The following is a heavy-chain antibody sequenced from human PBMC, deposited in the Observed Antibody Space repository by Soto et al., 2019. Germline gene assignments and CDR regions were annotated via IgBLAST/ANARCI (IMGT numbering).Heavy chain of an antibody. V-gene: IGHV3-23*01. Sequence: GGSLRLSGAASGFTFRSYAMTWVRQAPGKGLEWVSAITGSGSSTDYADSVKGRFTISRGNSKNTLYLQMNSLRAEDTAVYYCAKERSETTCYDYWGQGTLVTVSS. D-gene: IGHD4-4*01. CDR2: ITGSGSST. CDR1: GFTFRSYA. J-gene: IGHJ4*02. CDR3: AKERSETTCYDY.